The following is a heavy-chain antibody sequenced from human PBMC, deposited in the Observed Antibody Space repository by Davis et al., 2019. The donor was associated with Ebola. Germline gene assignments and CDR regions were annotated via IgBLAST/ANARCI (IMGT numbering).Heavy chain of an antibody. CDR1: RFTFSSYA. J-gene: IGHJ4*02. V-gene: IGHV3-23*01. Sequence: GESLKISCAASRFTFSSYAMSWVRQVPGKGLEWVSTTSASGGSTYYADSVKGRFTISRDNSKNTLYLQMNSLRPEDTAVYYCARDSDDYSFDYWGQGTLVTVSS. CDR3: ARDSDDYSFDY. D-gene: IGHD4-11*01. CDR2: TSASGGST.